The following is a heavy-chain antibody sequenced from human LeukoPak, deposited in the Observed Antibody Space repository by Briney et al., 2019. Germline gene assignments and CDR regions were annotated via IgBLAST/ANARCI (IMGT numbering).Heavy chain of an antibody. CDR2: IKQDGSEK. CDR3: ARDKAYYGSGSYLDY. CDR1: GFTFSSYW. J-gene: IGHJ4*02. D-gene: IGHD3-10*01. Sequence: GGSLRLSCAASGFTFSSYWMSWVRQAPGKGLEWVANIKQDGSEKYYVDSVKGRFTISRDNAKNSLYLQMNSLRAEDTAVYCCARDKAYYGSGSYLDYWGQGTLVTVSS. V-gene: IGHV3-7*03.